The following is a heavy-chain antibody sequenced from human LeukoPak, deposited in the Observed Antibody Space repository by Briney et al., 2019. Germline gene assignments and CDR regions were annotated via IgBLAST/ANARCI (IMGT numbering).Heavy chain of an antibody. D-gene: IGHD4-23*01. Sequence: GGSLRLSCAASGFTFSGSAMHWVRQASGKGLEWVGRIRSKANSYATAYAASVKGRFTISRDDSKNTAYLQMNSLKTEDTAVYYCTRLGGGNRPTNAFDIWGQGTMVTVSS. J-gene: IGHJ3*02. CDR2: IRSKANSYAT. V-gene: IGHV3-73*01. CDR1: GFTFSGSA. CDR3: TRLGGGNRPTNAFDI.